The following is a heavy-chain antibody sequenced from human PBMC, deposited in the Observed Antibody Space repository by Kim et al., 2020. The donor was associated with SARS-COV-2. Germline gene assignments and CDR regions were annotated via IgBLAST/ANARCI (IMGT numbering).Heavy chain of an antibody. J-gene: IGHJ3*02. CDR2: IYYSGST. Sequence: SETLSLTCTVSGGSISSYYWSWIRQPPGKGLEWIGYIYYSGSTNYNPSLKSRVTISVDTSKNQFSLKLSSVTAADTAVYYCARDQYYYDSSGYYYGKRTMGDAFDIWGQGTMVTVSS. CDR3: ARDQYYYDSSGYYYGKRTMGDAFDI. D-gene: IGHD3-22*01. V-gene: IGHV4-59*13. CDR1: GGSISSYY.